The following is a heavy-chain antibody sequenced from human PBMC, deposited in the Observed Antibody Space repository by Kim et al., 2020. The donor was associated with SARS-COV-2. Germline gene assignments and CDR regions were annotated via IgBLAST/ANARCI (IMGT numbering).Heavy chain of an antibody. CDR3: ARDPRSSGYYWPYRGDAFDI. D-gene: IGHD3-22*01. V-gene: IGHV4-4*07. Sequence: SETLSLTCTVSGGSISSYYWSWIRQPAGKGLEWIGRIYTSGSTNYNPSLKSRVTMSVDTSKNQFSLKLSSVTAADTAVYYCARDPRSSGYYWPYRGDAFDIWGQGTMVTVSS. J-gene: IGHJ3*02. CDR2: IYTSGST. CDR1: GGSISSYY.